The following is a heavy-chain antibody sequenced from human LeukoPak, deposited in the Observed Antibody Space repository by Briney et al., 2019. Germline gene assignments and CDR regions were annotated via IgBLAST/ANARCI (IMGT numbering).Heavy chain of an antibody. D-gene: IGHD3-9*01. V-gene: IGHV4-4*02. CDR2: IYHSGGT. CDR1: GGSISSSNW. Sequence: ASRTLYLTCAVSGGSISSSNWWRWVRQPPGNGLEWIGEIYHSGGTNYNPSLKSRVTISVDKSKNQFSLKLSSVTAADTAVYYCARDPRGYDILTGYYTVWFDPWGQGTLVAVSS. CDR3: ARDPRGYDILTGYYTVWFDP. J-gene: IGHJ5*02.